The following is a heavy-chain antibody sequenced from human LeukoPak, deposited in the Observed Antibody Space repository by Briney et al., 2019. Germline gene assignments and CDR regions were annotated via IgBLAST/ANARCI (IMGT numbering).Heavy chain of an antibody. J-gene: IGHJ5*02. Sequence: GGSLRLSCAASGFTFTSYWMHWVRQPPGKGLVWVSRINSDGSRTNYADSVKGRFTISRDNAKNTLYLQMNSLRVEDTAVYYCTREGGWYTSPWGQGTLVTVSS. CDR3: TREGGWYTSP. CDR2: INSDGSRT. V-gene: IGHV3-74*01. CDR1: GFTFTSYW. D-gene: IGHD6-19*01.